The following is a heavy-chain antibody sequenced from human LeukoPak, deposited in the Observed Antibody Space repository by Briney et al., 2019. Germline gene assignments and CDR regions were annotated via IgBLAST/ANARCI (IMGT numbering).Heavy chain of an antibody. J-gene: IGHJ3*02. CDR3: ARSRYDFWSGYSSGDAFDI. CDR2: IIPIFGTA. CDR1: GGTFSSYA. D-gene: IGHD3-3*01. V-gene: IGHV1-69*05. Sequence: ASVKVSCKASGGTFSSYAISWVRQAPGQGLEWMGRIIPIFGTANYAQKFQGRVTITTDDSTSTAYMELSSLRSEDTAVYYCARSRYDFWSGYSSGDAFDIWGQGTMVTVSS.